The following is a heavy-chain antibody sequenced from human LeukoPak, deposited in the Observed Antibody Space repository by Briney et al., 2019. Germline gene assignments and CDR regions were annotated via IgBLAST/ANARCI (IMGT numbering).Heavy chain of an antibody. CDR2: LNPNSGNT. J-gene: IGHJ4*02. CDR1: GYTFSSYD. Sequence: GASVKVSCKAFGYTFSSYDINWGRRATGQGLEWWGWLNPNSGNTGNAQKFQGRDTMTRNTAISTAYMELSSLRSEDTAVYYCAIVAWGAPYYFDYWGQGTLVTVSS. D-gene: IGHD1-26*01. CDR3: AIVAWGAPYYFDY. V-gene: IGHV1-8*01.